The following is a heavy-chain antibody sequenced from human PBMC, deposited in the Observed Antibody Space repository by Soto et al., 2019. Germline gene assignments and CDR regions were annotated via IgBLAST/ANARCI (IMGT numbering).Heavy chain of an antibody. CDR3: ARVGSRDAYNYVLDQ. D-gene: IGHD5-18*01. J-gene: IGHJ1*01. Sequence: QVQVVQSGAEVKKPGSSVKISCKASGRIFSSFPTSWVRQVPGQGLEWMGGVISASGSVTYAPKLQGRVTMTAVNSAGIGYMELPSLTSEDTAIYYCARVGSRDAYNYVLDQWGPGTMVTVSS. V-gene: IGHV1-69*06. CDR2: VISASGSV. CDR1: GRIFSSFP.